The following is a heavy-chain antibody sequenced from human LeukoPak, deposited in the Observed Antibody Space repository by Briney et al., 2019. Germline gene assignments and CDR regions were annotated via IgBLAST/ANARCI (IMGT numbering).Heavy chain of an antibody. V-gene: IGHV3-48*03. Sequence: PGGSLRLSRAASGFTFSSYEMNWVRQAPGKGLEWVSYISSSGSTIYYADSVKGRFTISRDNAKNSLYLQMNSLRAEDTAVYYCARGAKKGVPMAFDIWGQGTMVTVSS. CDR3: ARGAKKGVPMAFDI. CDR2: ISSSGSTI. J-gene: IGHJ3*02. D-gene: IGHD3-16*01. CDR1: GFTFSSYE.